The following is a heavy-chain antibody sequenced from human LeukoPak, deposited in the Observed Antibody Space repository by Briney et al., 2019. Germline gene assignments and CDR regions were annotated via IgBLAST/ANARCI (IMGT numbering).Heavy chain of an antibody. CDR1: GFTFSSYS. CDR2: ISSSSSYI. V-gene: IGHV3-21*01. D-gene: IGHD5-18*01. CDR3: ARTPHTAMVLTPFDY. Sequence: TGGSLRLSCAASGFTFSSYSMNWVRQAPGKGLEWVSSISSSSSYIYYADSVKGRFTISRDNAKNSLYLQMNSLRAEDTAVYYCARTPHTAMVLTPFDYWGQGTLVTVSS. J-gene: IGHJ4*02.